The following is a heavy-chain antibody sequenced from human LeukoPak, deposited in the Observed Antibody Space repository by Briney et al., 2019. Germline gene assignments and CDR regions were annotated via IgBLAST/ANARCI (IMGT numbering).Heavy chain of an antibody. CDR2: IYTSGST. CDR1: GGSISSYF. V-gene: IGHV4-4*07. D-gene: IGHD1-26*01. CDR3: AKSGGYGLIDY. Sequence: SETLSLTCSISGGSISSYFWSWIRQPAGKGLEWIGHIYTSGSTNYNPSLKSRLTMSVDTSKNQFSLKLTSVTAADTAMYYCAKSGGYGLIDYWGQGTLVTVSS. J-gene: IGHJ4*02.